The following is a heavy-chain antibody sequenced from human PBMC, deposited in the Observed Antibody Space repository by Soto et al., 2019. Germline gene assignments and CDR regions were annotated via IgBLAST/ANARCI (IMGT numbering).Heavy chain of an antibody. CDR2: IDYNGVT. Sequence: SEILSLTCSVSGGPLSSNDYYWVSIRPPPAKGLEWIGNIDYNGVTSYNPSLQTRLTISRDTSKNPFSLRWTSVTAADPALYSCGKILVAATKYTDSDSWGPGIRDTVS. V-gene: IGHV4-39*01. CDR1: GGPLSSNDYY. J-gene: IGHJ4*02. CDR3: GKILVAATKYTDSDS. D-gene: IGHD2-15*01.